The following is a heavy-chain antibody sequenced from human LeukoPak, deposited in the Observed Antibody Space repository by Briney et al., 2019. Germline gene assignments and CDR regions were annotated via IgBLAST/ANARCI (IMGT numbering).Heavy chain of an antibody. D-gene: IGHD1-7*01. CDR1: GFTFSSYT. CDR3: ASTRAYNLNYDPCFDY. V-gene: IGHV3-21*01. J-gene: IGHJ4*02. Sequence: PGGSLRHSCAASGFTFSSYTMNWVRQAPGKGLEWVSSIGSSSSSRYYADSVKGRFTISRDNAKNSLYLQMNSLRAEDTAVYYCASTRAYNLNYDPCFDYWGQGTLVTVSS. CDR2: IGSSSSSR.